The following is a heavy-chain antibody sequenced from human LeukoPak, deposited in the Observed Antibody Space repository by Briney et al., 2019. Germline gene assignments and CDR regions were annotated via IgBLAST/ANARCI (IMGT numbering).Heavy chain of an antibody. CDR3: ARGRTYYYDSSGRHPIDY. Sequence: PSETLSLTCAVYGGSFSGYYWSWIRQPPGKGLEWIGEINHSGSTNYNPSLKSRVTISVDTSKSQFSLKLSSVTAADTAVYYCARGRTYYYDSSGRHPIDYWGQGTLVTVSS. CDR2: INHSGST. CDR1: GGSFSGYY. D-gene: IGHD3-22*01. J-gene: IGHJ4*02. V-gene: IGHV4-34*01.